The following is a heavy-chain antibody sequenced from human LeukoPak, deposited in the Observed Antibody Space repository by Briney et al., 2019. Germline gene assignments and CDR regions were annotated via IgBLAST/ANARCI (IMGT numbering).Heavy chain of an antibody. CDR1: GGSISSYY. J-gene: IGHJ3*02. V-gene: IGHV4-59*13. CDR3: AREVVVARLEVAFDI. Sequence: SSETLSLTCTVSGGSISSYYWSWIRQPPGKGLEWIGYIYYSGSTNYNPSPKSRVTISVDTSKNQFSLKLSSVTAADTAVYYCAREVVVARLEVAFDIWGQGTMVTVSS. D-gene: IGHD2-15*01. CDR2: IYYSGST.